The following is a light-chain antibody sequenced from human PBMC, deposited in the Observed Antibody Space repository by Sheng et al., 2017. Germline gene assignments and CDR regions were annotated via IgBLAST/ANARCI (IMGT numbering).Light chain of an antibody. Sequence: QSALTQPASVSGSPGQSLTISCTGTSSDIGSYNFVSWYQQHPDKAPKLMIYEVTKRPSGVPDRFSGSKSGNTASLTISGLQAEDEADYYCSSYAGNNNYVFGTGTKVTVL. CDR2: EVT. CDR3: SSYAGNNNYV. J-gene: IGLJ1*01. V-gene: IGLV2-8*01. CDR1: SSDIGSYNF.